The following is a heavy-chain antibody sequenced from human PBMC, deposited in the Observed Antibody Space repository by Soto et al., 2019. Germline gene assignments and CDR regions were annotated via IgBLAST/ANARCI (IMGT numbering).Heavy chain of an antibody. D-gene: IGHD4-17*01. CDR2: INPSGGST. Sequence: ASVKVSCKASGYTFTNYDMHWVRQAPGQGLEWMGIINPSGGSTSYAQKFQGRVTMTRDTSTSTVYMELSSLRSEDTAVYYCARCSCDYGSYYYYGMDVWGQGTTVTVSS. CDR1: GYTFTNYD. V-gene: IGHV1-46*01. CDR3: ARCSCDYGSYYYYGMDV. J-gene: IGHJ6*02.